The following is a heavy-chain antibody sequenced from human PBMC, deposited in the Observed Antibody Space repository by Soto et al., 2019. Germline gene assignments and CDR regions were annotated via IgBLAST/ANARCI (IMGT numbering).Heavy chain of an antibody. J-gene: IGHJ6*02. Sequence: GASVQVSCKASGGTFSSYAISWVRQAPGQGLEWMGGIIPIFGTANYAQKFQGRVTITADESTSTAYMELSSLRSEDTAVYYCARPGSDYRYYYGMDVWGQGTTVTVSS. V-gene: IGHV1-69*13. CDR1: GGTFSSYA. D-gene: IGHD4-4*01. CDR3: ARPGSDYRYYYGMDV. CDR2: IIPIFGTA.